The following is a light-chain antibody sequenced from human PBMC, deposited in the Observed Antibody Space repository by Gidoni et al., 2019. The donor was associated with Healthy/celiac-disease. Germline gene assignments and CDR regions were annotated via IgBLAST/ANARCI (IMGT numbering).Light chain of an antibody. CDR3: SSYAGSHYV. CDR1: SSDVGGYNY. V-gene: IGLV2-8*01. CDR2: EVS. Sequence: QSALTQPPSASGSPGQSVTISCTGTSSDVGGYNYVSWYQQHPGKAPKLMIYEVSKRPSGVPERFSGSKSGNTASLTVSGLQAEDEADYYCSSYAGSHYVFGTGTKVTVL. J-gene: IGLJ1*01.